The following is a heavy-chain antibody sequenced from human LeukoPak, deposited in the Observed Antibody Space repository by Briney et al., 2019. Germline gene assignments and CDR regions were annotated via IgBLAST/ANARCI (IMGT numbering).Heavy chain of an antibody. D-gene: IGHD3-22*01. CDR2: ISDSGST. V-gene: IGHV4-59*11. CDR3: ARVTGVLMIVLDY. CDR1: GGSLSTHH. J-gene: IGHJ4*02. Sequence: SETLSLTCVVSGGSLSTHHWSWIRQSPGRGLEWIGYISDSGSTNYNPSLKSRVTISVDTSKNQFSLKLSSVTAADTAVYYCARVTGVLMIVLDYWGQGTLVTVSS.